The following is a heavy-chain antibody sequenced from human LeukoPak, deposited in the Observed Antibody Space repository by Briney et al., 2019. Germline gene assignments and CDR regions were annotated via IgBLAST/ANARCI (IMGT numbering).Heavy chain of an antibody. CDR3: ARGPNSNWSGLDF. CDR2: ISSGSNTI. J-gene: IGHJ4*02. D-gene: IGHD6-6*01. V-gene: IGHV3-48*01. CDR1: RFTFSTYS. Sequence: GGSLRLSCAASRFTFSTYSMTWVRQAPGKGLEWVSYISSGSNTIYYADSVKGRFTISRDNAKNSLYLQVNNLRAEDTAVYYCARGPNSNWSGLDFWGQGTLLTVSS.